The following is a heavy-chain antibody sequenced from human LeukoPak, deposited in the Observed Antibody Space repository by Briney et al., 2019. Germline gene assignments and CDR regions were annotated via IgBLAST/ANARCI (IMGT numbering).Heavy chain of an antibody. CDR3: AKSGSGWYRFDC. Sequence: GGSLRLSCAASGCTFSSYAMSWVRQAPGKGLEWVSAISGSGDSTYYADSVKGRFTISRDNSKNTLYLQMNSLRAEDTAVYYCAKSGSGWYRFDCWGQGTLVTVSS. D-gene: IGHD6-19*01. CDR1: GCTFSSYA. J-gene: IGHJ4*02. V-gene: IGHV3-23*01. CDR2: ISGSGDST.